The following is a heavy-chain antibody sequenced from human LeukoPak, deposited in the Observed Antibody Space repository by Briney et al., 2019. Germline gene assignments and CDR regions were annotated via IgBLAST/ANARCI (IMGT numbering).Heavy chain of an antibody. Sequence: PGGSLRLSCAASGFTFSGYAMSWVRQAPGKGLEWVSAISGSGGSTYYADSVKGRFTISRDNSKNTLYLQMNSLRAEDTAVYYCAKCVCSGGSCNFDYWGQGTLVTVSS. J-gene: IGHJ4*02. CDR3: AKCVCSGGSCNFDY. V-gene: IGHV3-23*01. CDR2: ISGSGGST. CDR1: GFTFSGYA. D-gene: IGHD2-15*01.